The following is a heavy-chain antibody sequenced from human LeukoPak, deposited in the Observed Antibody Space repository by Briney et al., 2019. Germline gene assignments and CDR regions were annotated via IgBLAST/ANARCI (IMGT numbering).Heavy chain of an antibody. CDR2: MNPNSGNT. CDR3: ASWSSWSTSRGSFDY. V-gene: IGHV1-8*01. J-gene: IGHJ4*02. D-gene: IGHD2-2*01. CDR1: GYTFTSYD. Sequence: ASVKVSCKASGYTFTSYDINWVRQATGHGLEWSGWMNPNSGNTGYAQKFQGRVTMTRNTSISTAYMELSSLRSEDTAVYYCASWSSWSTSRGSFDYWGQGTLVTVSS.